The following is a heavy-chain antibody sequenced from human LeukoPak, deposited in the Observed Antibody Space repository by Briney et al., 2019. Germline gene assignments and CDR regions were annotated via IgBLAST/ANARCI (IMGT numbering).Heavy chain of an antibody. CDR1: GGSISSYY. J-gene: IGHJ2*01. CDR2: IDYSGST. Sequence: SETLSLTCTVSGGSISSYYWSWIRQPPGKGLEWIGYIDYSGSTNYNPSLKSRVTISVDTSKNQFSLKLSSVTAADTAVYYCARGRGYCSSTSCYWWYFDLWGRGTLVTVSS. D-gene: IGHD2-2*01. V-gene: IGHV4-59*12. CDR3: ARGRGYCSSTSCYWWYFDL.